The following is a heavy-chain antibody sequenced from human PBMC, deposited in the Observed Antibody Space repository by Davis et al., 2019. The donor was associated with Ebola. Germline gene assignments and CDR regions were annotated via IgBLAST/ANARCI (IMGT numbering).Heavy chain of an antibody. CDR2: IYYSGST. V-gene: IGHV4-61*05. D-gene: IGHD3-9*01. CDR1: GASISTSSYY. Sequence: MPSDTLSPTCTVSGASISTSSYYWGWLRQPPGKGLEWLGYIYYSGSTNYNPSLKSRVTISVDTSKNQFSLKLSSVTAADTAVYYCARLASFDWLFYGMDVWGQGTTVTVSS. CDR3: ARLASFDWLFYGMDV. J-gene: IGHJ6*02.